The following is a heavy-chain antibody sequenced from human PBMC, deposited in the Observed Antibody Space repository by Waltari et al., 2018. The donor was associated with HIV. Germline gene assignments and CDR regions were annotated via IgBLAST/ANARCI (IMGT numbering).Heavy chain of an antibody. CDR1: GITFDDYA. D-gene: IGHD3-3*01. CDR2: SSWNSGDI. CDR3: VKDGASTIFGVLNGMDV. V-gene: IGHV3-9*01. Sequence: EVQLVESGGGSVQPGRSLRLSCTASGITFDDYAMHWVRQPPGKGLEWVSGSSWNSGDIAYADAVKDRFTISRDNTKNSRFLQMNSVRVEDTALYYCVKDGASTIFGVLNGMDVWGQGTTVTVSS. J-gene: IGHJ6*02.